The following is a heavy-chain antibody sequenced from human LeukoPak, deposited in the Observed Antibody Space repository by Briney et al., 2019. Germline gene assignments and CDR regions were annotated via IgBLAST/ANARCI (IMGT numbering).Heavy chain of an antibody. Sequence: GGSLRLSCAASGFTFSSYWMHWVRQAPGKGLVWVSRINSDGSSTSYADSVKGRFTISGDNAKNTLYLQMNSLRAEDTAVYYCARASNYGDEWFDYWGQGTLVTVSS. CDR2: INSDGSST. CDR3: ARASNYGDEWFDY. J-gene: IGHJ4*02. D-gene: IGHD4-17*01. V-gene: IGHV3-74*01. CDR1: GFTFSSYW.